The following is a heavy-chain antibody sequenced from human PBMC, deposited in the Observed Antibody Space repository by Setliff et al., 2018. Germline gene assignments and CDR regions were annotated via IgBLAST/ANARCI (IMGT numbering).Heavy chain of an antibody. V-gene: IGHV4-38-2*01. J-gene: IGHJ6*02. Sequence: SETLSLTCAVSGYSISSGCYWGWIRQPPGKGLEWIGSIYHSGSTYYNPSLKSRVTISVDTSKNQFSLKLSSVTAADTAVYYCARSAGYSSSWYNYYYGMDVWGQGTTVTVSS. CDR2: IYHSGST. D-gene: IGHD6-13*01. CDR1: GYSISSGCY. CDR3: ARSAGYSSSWYNYYYGMDV.